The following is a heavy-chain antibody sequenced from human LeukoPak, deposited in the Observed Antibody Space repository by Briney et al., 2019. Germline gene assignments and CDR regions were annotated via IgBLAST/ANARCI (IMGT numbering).Heavy chain of an antibody. CDR1: GFTFSSYG. V-gene: IGHV3-30*02. CDR3: AKDYYYYYYYMDV. J-gene: IGHJ6*03. Sequence: GGSLRLSCVASGFTFSSYGMHWVRQAPGKGLEWVAFIRYDGSNKYYADSVKGRFTISRDNSKNTLYLQMNSLRAEDTAVYYCAKDYYYYYYYMDVWGKGTTVTVSS. CDR2: IRYDGSNK.